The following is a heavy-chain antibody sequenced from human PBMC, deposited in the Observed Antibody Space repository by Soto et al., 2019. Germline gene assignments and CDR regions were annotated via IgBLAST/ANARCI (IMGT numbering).Heavy chain of an antibody. CDR2: IYPGDSDT. V-gene: IGHV5-51*01. J-gene: IGHJ4*02. CDR1: GYSFTNYW. D-gene: IGHD1-26*01. Sequence: GESLKISCQASGYSFTNYWIGWVRQMPGKGLEWMGMIYPGDSDTRYSPSFQGQVTISADKSISTAYLQWSSLKASDSAMYYCAAYSASSGRHFDYGGKATKVAFSS. CDR3: AAYSASSGRHFDY.